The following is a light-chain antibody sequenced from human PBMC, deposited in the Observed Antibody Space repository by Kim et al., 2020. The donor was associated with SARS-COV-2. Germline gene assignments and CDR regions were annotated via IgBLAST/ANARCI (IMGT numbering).Light chain of an antibody. CDR3: RQRSNWPFT. V-gene: IGKV3-11*01. CDR1: QSVSNY. Sequence: EILLTQSPATLSLSPGERATLSCRASQSVSNYLAWYQQKPGQAPRLLIYDTSNRATGIPVRFSGSGSGTDFTLTISGLEPEDFAVYYCRQRSNWPFTFGQGTRLEIK. J-gene: IGKJ5*01. CDR2: DTS.